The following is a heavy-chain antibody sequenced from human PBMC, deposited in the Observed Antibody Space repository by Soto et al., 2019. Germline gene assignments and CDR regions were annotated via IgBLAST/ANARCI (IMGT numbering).Heavy chain of an antibody. Sequence: QVQLQESGPGLVKPSETLSLTCTVSGGSISSYYWSWIRQPPGKGLEWIGYIHYSGSTNHNPSLNSRVTISVDTSKNQISLKLRSVTAADTAVYYCARVLFGRGNWFDPWGQGTLVTVSS. V-gene: IGHV4-59*01. CDR1: GGSISSYY. CDR3: ARVLFGRGNWFDP. D-gene: IGHD3-3*01. J-gene: IGHJ5*02. CDR2: IHYSGST.